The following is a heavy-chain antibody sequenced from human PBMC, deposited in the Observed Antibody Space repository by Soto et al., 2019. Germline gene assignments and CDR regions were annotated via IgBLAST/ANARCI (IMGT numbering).Heavy chain of an antibody. V-gene: IGHV1-2*04. CDR2: INPNSGGT. J-gene: IGHJ4*02. Sequence: GASVKVSCKASGYTFTGYYMHWVRQAPGQGLEWMGWINPNSGGTNYAQKFQGWVIMTRDTSISTAYMELSRLRSDDTAVYYCARGAVVVPAATYYFDYWGQGTLVTVSS. CDR1: GYTFTGYY. D-gene: IGHD2-2*01. CDR3: ARGAVVVPAATYYFDY.